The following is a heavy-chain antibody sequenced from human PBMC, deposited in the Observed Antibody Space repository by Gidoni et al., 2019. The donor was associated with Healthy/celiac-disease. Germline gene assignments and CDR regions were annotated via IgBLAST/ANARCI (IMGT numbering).Heavy chain of an antibody. J-gene: IGHJ4*02. CDR1: GYSFTSYW. CDR3: ARQVRSYDILTGVGYFDY. Sequence: EVQLVQSGAEVKKPGESLKISCKGSGYSFTSYWIGWVRQMPGKGLEWMGIIYPGDSDTRYSPSFQGQVTISADKSISTAYLQWSSLKASDTAMYYCARQVRSYDILTGVGYFDYWGQGTLVTVSS. D-gene: IGHD3-9*01. CDR2: IYPGDSDT. V-gene: IGHV5-51*01.